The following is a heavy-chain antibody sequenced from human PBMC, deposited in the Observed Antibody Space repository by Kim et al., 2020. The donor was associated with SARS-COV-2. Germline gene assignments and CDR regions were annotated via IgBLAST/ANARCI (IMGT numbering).Heavy chain of an antibody. CDR1: GFTFSSYW. V-gene: IGHV3-74*01. CDR3: ASGIAAAKH. D-gene: IGHD6-13*01. CDR2: INSDGSST. Sequence: GGSLRLSCAASGFTFSSYWMDWVRQAPGKGLVWVSRINSDGSSTNYADSVKGRFTISRDNAKNTLYLQMNSLRPEDTAVYFCASGIAAAKHWGQGTLVT. J-gene: IGHJ4*02.